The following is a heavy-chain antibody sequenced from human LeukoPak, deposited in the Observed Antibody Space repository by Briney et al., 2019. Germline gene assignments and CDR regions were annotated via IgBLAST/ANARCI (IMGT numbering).Heavy chain of an antibody. D-gene: IGHD3-22*01. J-gene: IGHJ3*02. CDR2: IYYSGST. CDR1: GGSISSYY. CDR3: ARHRYYYDGSGYYAYPDAFDI. V-gene: IGHV4-59*08. Sequence: PSETLSLTCTVSGGSISSYYWSWIRQPPGKGLEWIGYIYYSGSTNYNPSLKSRVTISVDTSKNQFPLKLSSVTAADTAVYYCARHRYYYDGSGYYAYPDAFDIWGQGTMVTVSS.